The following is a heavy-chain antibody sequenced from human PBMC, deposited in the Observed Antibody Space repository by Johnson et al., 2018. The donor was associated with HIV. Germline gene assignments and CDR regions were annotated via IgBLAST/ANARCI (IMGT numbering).Heavy chain of an antibody. D-gene: IGHD3-3*01. CDR2: INWNVGST. CDR1: GFTFEDYG. V-gene: IGHV3-20*04. CDR3: ARGPILEWLSGDGFDM. Sequence: VQLVESGGGLVQPGRSLRLSCAASGFTFEDYGMSWVRQAPGKGLEWVSGINWNVGSTGYADSLKGRFTISRENAKNYLYLQMNILRVEDTAMYYCARGPILEWLSGDGFDMWGQGTMVTV. J-gene: IGHJ3*02.